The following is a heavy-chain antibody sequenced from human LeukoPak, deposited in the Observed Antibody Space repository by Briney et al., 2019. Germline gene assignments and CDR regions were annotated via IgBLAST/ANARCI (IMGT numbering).Heavy chain of an antibody. Sequence: ASVKVSCKASGGTFSSYGISWVRQAPGQGLEWMGWISAYNGYTHYAQKLQGRVTMTTDTSTSTAYMEMRSLRSDDTAVYYCARGGLRYFDYENGFDIWGQGTMVTVSS. V-gene: IGHV1-18*01. CDR3: ARGGLRYFDYENGFDI. J-gene: IGHJ3*02. CDR1: GGTFSSYG. D-gene: IGHD3-9*01. CDR2: ISAYNGYT.